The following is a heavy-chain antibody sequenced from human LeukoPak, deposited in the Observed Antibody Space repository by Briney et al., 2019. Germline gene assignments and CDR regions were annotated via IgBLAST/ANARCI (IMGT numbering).Heavy chain of an antibody. CDR3: VIMHGYYDGRVYWVL. D-gene: IGHD3-3*01. CDR2: ITPKADRT. Sequence: GGSLRLSCAASRFTFGGYGMSCVRPAPGKGLEWVSLITPKADRTYYADSVEGRFTISRDTPRNTQYMQMNSLRDEDTALYDCVIMHGYYDGRVYWVLWGQGTLVSVSS. V-gene: IGHV3-23*01. J-gene: IGHJ1*01. CDR1: RFTFGGYG.